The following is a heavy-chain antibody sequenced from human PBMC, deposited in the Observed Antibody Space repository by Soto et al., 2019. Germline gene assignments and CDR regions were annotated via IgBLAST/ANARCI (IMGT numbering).Heavy chain of an antibody. V-gene: IGHV3-53*01. Sequence: GSLRLSCAASGFTVSSNYMSWVRQAPGKGLEWVSVIYSGGSTYYADSVKGRFTISRDNSKNTLYLQMNSLRAEDTAVYYCARGEVAGLYYYYGMDVWGQGTTVTVSS. CDR3: ARGEVAGLYYYYGMDV. CDR1: GFTVSSNY. D-gene: IGHD6-19*01. CDR2: IYSGGST. J-gene: IGHJ6*02.